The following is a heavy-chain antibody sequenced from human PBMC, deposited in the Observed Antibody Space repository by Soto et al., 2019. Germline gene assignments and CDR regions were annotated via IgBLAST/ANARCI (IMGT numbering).Heavy chain of an antibody. CDR2: ISWHGGSI. J-gene: IGHJ6*04. CDR1: GFTFDDYV. Sequence: EVQLVESGGGLVQPGRSLRLSCAASGFTFDDYVMHWVRQAPGKGLEWVSGISWHGGSIGYADSVKGRFTVSRDNAKNSLYLQMNSLRPEDTALYYCAKDSTARTYYYYIMDVWGKGTTVTVSS. CDR3: AKDSTARTYYYYIMDV. V-gene: IGHV3-9*01. D-gene: IGHD6-6*01.